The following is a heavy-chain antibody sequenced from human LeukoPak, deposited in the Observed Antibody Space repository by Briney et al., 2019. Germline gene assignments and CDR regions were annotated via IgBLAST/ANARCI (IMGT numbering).Heavy chain of an antibody. Sequence: PGVSLRLFCAASGFTFNSHEVHWVRQAPGKAGEGVSYIGRSGSPKICADSVEGRFTVSRQYAKHAAFLHVNTLSAEDAGVLYYARAPKHEYSYGLSDYLGQGRLVTVS. CDR2: IGRSGSPK. D-gene: IGHD5-18*01. V-gene: IGHV3-48*03. J-gene: IGHJ4*02. CDR1: GFTFNSHE. CDR3: ARAPKHEYSYGLSDY.